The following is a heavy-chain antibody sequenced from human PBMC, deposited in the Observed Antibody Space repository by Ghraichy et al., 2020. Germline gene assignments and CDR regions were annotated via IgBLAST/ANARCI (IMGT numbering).Heavy chain of an antibody. V-gene: IGHV1-69*10. J-gene: IGHJ4*02. CDR3: VRAYDILTVYYDY. Sequence: SVKVSCKAXXXTXSSYAXSWVRQAPGQGLEWMGGIIPILGIANYAQKFQXRVTIIADKSTSTAYLVLSSLRSEDTAVYYCVRAYDILTVYYDYCGQGTLVTVSS. CDR1: XXTXSSYA. CDR2: IIPILGIA. D-gene: IGHD3-9*01.